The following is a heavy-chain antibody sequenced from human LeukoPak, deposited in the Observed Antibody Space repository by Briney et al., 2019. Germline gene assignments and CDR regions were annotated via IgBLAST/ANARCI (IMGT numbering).Heavy chain of an antibody. CDR3: ARVPGGLEWADFDY. Sequence: PGGSLRLSCAASGFTFSSYTMNWVRQAPGKGLEWVSCIESSSTNINYADSVRGRFTISRDNAKNSLFLQMNSLRVEGTAVYYCARVPGGLEWADFDYWGQGTLVTVSS. J-gene: IGHJ4*02. D-gene: IGHD3-3*01. CDR1: GFTFSSYT. V-gene: IGHV3-21*01. CDR2: IESSSTNI.